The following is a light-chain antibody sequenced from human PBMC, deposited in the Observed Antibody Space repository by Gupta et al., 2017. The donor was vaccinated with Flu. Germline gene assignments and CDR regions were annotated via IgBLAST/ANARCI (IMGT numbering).Light chain of an antibody. CDR3: SSYTTSYTFV. CDR2: EVS. J-gene: IGLJ1*01. V-gene: IGLV2-18*02. Sequence: QSALTQPPSVSGSPGQSVTISCTGTGSDVGSYNHVSWYRHPPGTAPKLIIYEVSNRPSGSPGRFSGSKCGNTASLTXSXLYGEDXADYYCSSYTTSYTFVFGTGTKVTVL. CDR1: GSDVGSYNH.